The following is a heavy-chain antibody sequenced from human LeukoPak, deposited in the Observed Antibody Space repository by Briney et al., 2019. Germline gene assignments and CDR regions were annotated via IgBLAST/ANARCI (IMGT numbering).Heavy chain of an antibody. CDR3: SKDLYDFWSGYYPIDY. CDR1: GFTSSSYA. V-gene: IGHV3-23*01. J-gene: IGHJ4*02. Sequence: PGASLRLSCAASGFTSSSYAMSWVRQAPGKGLEWVSVISGRGGSTYYADSVKGRFIISRDNSKNTLYLQMTSLRVEDTAVYYCSKDLYDFWSGYYPIDYWGQGTLVTVSS. D-gene: IGHD3/OR15-3a*01. CDR2: ISGRGGST.